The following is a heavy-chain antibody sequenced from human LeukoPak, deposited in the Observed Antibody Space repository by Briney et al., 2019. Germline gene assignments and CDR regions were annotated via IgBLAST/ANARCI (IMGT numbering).Heavy chain of an antibody. CDR1: GFTFSSYW. Sequence: GGSLRLSCAASGFTFSSYWMSWVRQAPGKGLEWVANIKQDGSEKYYVDSVKGRFTISRDNAKNTLYLQLNSLRAEDTAVYYCATGNYNRPFDYWGQGTLVTVSS. D-gene: IGHD1-7*01. V-gene: IGHV3-7*01. CDR3: ATGNYNRPFDY. CDR2: IKQDGSEK. J-gene: IGHJ4*02.